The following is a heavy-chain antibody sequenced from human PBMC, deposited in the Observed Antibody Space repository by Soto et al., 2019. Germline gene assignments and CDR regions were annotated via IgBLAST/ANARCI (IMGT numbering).Heavy chain of an antibody. V-gene: IGHV3-23*01. CDR3: AKARLAGVGKANVDY. CDR2: ISGSDGNT. J-gene: IGHJ4*02. D-gene: IGHD2-8*01. Sequence: EVQLLESGGGLVQPGGSLRLSCAASGFTFSSYAMTWVRQAPGKGLEWVSAISGSDGNTYYADSVKGRFTISRDNSKNMLNLQRNSLRAEDTAVYYCAKARLAGVGKANVDYWGQGTLVTVSS. CDR1: GFTFSSYA.